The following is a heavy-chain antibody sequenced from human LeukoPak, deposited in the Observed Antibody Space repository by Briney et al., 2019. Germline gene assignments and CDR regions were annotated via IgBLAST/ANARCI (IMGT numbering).Heavy chain of an antibody. V-gene: IGHV1-3*01. CDR1: GYTFTSYA. J-gene: IGHJ6*02. D-gene: IGHD2-15*01. Sequence: ASVKVSCKASGYTFTSYAMHWMRQALGQRLEWMGWINAGNGNTKYSQKFQGRVTITRDTSASTAYMELSSLRSEDTAVYYCARDLVGSSHYYYYYGMDVWGQGTTVTVSS. CDR2: INAGNGNT. CDR3: ARDLVGSSHYYYYYGMDV.